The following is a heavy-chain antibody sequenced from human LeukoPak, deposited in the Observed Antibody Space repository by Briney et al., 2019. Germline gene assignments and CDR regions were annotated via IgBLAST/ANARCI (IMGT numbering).Heavy chain of an antibody. Sequence: GGSLRLSCAASGFTFSSYSMNWVRQAPGKGLEWVSYISTGSSTIYYADSVKGRFTISRDNAKNSLYLQMNSLRDEDTAVYYCARDFSGHPIAADGGYWGQGTLVTVSS. D-gene: IGHD6-25*01. V-gene: IGHV3-48*02. CDR1: GFTFSSYS. CDR3: ARDFSGHPIAADGGY. J-gene: IGHJ4*02. CDR2: ISTGSSTI.